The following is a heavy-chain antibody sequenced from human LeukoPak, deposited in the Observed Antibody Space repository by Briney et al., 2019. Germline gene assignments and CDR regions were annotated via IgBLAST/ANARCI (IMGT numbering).Heavy chain of an antibody. D-gene: IGHD1-26*01. CDR2: MYYSGGT. Sequence: SQTLSLTCTVSGGSISSGDYYWSWIRQPPGKGLEWIGYMYYSGGTYYNPSLKSRVTISVDTSKNQFSLRLSSVIAADTAVYYCVRRMVGAIRPFDYWGQGTLVTVSS. CDR1: GGSISSGDYY. CDR3: VRRMVGAIRPFDY. V-gene: IGHV4-30-4*01. J-gene: IGHJ4*02.